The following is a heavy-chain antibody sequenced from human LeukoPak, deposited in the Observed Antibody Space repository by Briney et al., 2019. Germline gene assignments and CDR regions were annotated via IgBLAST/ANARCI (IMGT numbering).Heavy chain of an antibody. D-gene: IGHD2-21*01. V-gene: IGHV4-4*07. CDR1: GDSISNFY. J-gene: IGHJ4*02. CDR2: IFIRGLT. Sequence: SETLSLTCAFSGDSISNFYWSWIRQPAGKGLEWIGRIFIRGLTNYNPSLKSRVIMSVDTSKNEFSLKLTSVTAADTAVYYCARGREYGDFLDYWGQGSLLTVPS. CDR3: ARGREYGDFLDY.